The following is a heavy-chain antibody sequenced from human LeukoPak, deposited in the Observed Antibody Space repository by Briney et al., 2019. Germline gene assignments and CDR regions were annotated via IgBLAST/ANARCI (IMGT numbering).Heavy chain of an antibody. CDR2: IYYSGVT. J-gene: IGHJ4*02. CDR1: GGSISSSSYY. V-gene: IGHV4-39*07. D-gene: IGHD1-26*01. CDR3: ANGEGELLTSFDY. Sequence: PSETLSLTCTVSGGSISSSSYYWGWIRQPPGKGLEWIGSIYYSGVTYYNPSLKTRVTISVDRSKNQFSLKLSSVTAADTAVYYCANGEGELLTSFDYWGQGTLVTVSS.